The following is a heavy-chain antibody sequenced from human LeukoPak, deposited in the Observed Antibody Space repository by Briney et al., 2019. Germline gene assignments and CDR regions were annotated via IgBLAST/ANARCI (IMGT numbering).Heavy chain of an antibody. CDR1: GFTFSSYS. Sequence: PGGSLRLSCAASGFTFSSYSMNWVRQAPGKGLEWVSYISSSSSTIYYADSVKGRFTISRDNAKNSLYLQMNSLRDEDTAVYYCAREPSNDYVWGSYRYGWENLGYWGQGTLVTVSS. CDR2: ISSSSSTI. J-gene: IGHJ4*02. V-gene: IGHV3-48*02. CDR3: AREPSNDYVWGSYRYGWENLGY. D-gene: IGHD3-16*02.